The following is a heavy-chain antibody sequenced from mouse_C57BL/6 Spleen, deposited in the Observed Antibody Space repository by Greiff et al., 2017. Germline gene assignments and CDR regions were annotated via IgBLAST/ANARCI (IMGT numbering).Heavy chain of an antibody. V-gene: IGHV1-64*01. Sequence: QVQLQQPGAELVKPGASVKLSCKASGYTFTSYWMHWVKQRPGQGLEWIGMIHPNSGSTNYNEKFKSKATLTVAKSSSTAYMQLSSLTSEDSEGYYCARDYCGHFAYWDQGALVTVSA. CDR1: GYTFTSYW. J-gene: IGHJ3*01. D-gene: IGHD1-1*01. CDR2: IHPNSGST. CDR3: ARDYCGHFAY.